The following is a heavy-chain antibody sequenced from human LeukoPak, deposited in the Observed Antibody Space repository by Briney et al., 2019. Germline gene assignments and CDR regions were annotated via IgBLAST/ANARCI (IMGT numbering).Heavy chain of an antibody. V-gene: IGHV1-46*01. Sequence: ASVKVSCKASGYTFTSYYMHWVRQAPGQGLEWMRIINPSGGSTSYAQKFQGRVTMTRDTSTSTVYMELSSLRSEDTAVYYCARAPSTYYYYYGMDVWGQGTTVTVSS. CDR2: INPSGGST. CDR3: ARAPSTYYYYYGMDV. D-gene: IGHD5/OR15-5a*01. J-gene: IGHJ6*02. CDR1: GYTFTSYY.